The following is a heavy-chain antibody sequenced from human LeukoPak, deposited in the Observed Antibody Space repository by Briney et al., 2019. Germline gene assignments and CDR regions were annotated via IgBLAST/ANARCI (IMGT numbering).Heavy chain of an antibody. V-gene: IGHV3-48*03. D-gene: IGHD2-21*01. CDR1: GFTFSSYE. CDR2: IGVGGNNI. J-gene: IGHJ4*02. CDR3: ARETAHCGGDCFDY. Sequence: GGSLRLSCAASGFTFSSYEFNWVRQAPGKGLEWVSYIGVGGNNIYYAESVRGRFTTSRDNAKNSLYLQLNSLRAEDTAVYYCARETAHCGGDCFDYWGQETLVTVSS.